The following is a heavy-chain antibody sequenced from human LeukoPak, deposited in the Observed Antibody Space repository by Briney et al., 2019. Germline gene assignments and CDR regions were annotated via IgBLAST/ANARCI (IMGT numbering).Heavy chain of an antibody. V-gene: IGHV4-4*07. D-gene: IGHD6-19*01. Sequence: SETLSLTCTVSGGSINNYYWSWIRQPAGKGLEWIGRIYTSGSTNYNPSLKSRVTISVDTSKNQFSLKLSSVTAADTAVYYCARGAVAGPYDYWGQGTLVTVSS. CDR1: GGSINNYY. CDR3: ARGAVAGPYDY. J-gene: IGHJ4*02. CDR2: IYTSGST.